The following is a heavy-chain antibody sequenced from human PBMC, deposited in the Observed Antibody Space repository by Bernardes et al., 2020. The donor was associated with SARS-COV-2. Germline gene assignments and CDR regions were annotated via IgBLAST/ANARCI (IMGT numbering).Heavy chain of an antibody. CDR2: MYDNGNT. CDR1: GGSISSGYY. CDR3: TRGGLDDFPGRYYYYHGMDV. D-gene: IGHD3-16*01. J-gene: IGHJ6*02. V-gene: IGHV4-31*03. Sequence: SETLSLTCTVSGGSISSGYYWNWIRQHPGKGLEWLGYMYDNGNTYYNPSLKSRLYMSIDKSNNVFSLRLSSVTAADTAVYYCTRGGLDDFPGRYYYYHGMDVWGQGTTVTV.